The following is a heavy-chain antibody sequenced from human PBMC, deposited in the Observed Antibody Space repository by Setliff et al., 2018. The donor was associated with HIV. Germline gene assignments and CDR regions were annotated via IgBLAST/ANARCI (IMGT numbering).Heavy chain of an antibody. Sequence: GGSLRLSCAASGFTVDDYAMHWVRQAPGKGLEWVSLISWNGGSTHYADSVKGRFTISRDNSKNSLFLQMNSLRTEDTAFYYCGKDGVITGTTYPDYWGQGTLVTVSS. D-gene: IGHD1-7*01. CDR3: GKDGVITGTTYPDY. CDR2: ISWNGGST. J-gene: IGHJ4*02. CDR1: GFTVDDYA. V-gene: IGHV3-43D*04.